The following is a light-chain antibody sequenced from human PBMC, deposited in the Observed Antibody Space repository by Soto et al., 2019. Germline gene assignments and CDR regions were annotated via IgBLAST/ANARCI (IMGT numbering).Light chain of an antibody. Sequence: EIVMTQSPATLSVSPGERATLSCRASQSVSSNLAWYQQKPGQAPRIIIFGASGRATGIPDRFSGSGSGTDFTLTISRLEPEDFAVYYCQQYATSPITFGQGTRLEI. CDR3: QQYATSPIT. V-gene: IGKV3-20*01. CDR2: GAS. J-gene: IGKJ5*01. CDR1: QSVSSN.